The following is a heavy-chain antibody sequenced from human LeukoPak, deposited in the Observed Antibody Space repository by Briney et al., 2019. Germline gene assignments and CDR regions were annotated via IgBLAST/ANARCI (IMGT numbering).Heavy chain of an antibody. CDR3: ARDRSLSGTRDAFDI. Sequence: GGSLRLSCAASGFTVSRNYISWVRQVPGKGLEWVSVIYTGGSTYYADSVEGRFTISRDNSKNTVYLQINSLRTEDTAIYYCARDRSLSGTRDAFDIWGQGTMVTVSS. D-gene: IGHD3-22*01. J-gene: IGHJ3*02. CDR1: GFTVSRNY. CDR2: IYTGGST. V-gene: IGHV3-66*02.